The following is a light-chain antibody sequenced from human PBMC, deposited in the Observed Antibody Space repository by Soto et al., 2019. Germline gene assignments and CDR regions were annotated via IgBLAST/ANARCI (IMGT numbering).Light chain of an antibody. J-gene: IGLJ1*01. CDR3: SSYTSSSSYV. CDR2: DVS. V-gene: IGLV2-14*01. CDR1: SSDVGGYNY. Sequence: QSALTQPASVSGSPGQSITISWTGTSSDVGGYNYVSWYQQHPGKAPKLMIYDVSNRPSGVSNRFSGSKSGNTASLTISGLQAEEEADYYCSSYTSSSSYVFGTGTKVTVL.